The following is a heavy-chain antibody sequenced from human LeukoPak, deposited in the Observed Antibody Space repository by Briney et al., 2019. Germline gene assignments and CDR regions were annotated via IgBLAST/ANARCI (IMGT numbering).Heavy chain of an antibody. CDR1: GYTITTYY. CDR2: INPSGGST. CDR3: ARSYGGNSDWFDP. J-gene: IGHJ5*02. V-gene: IGHV1-46*01. D-gene: IGHD4-23*01. Sequence: ASVKVSCKASGYTITTYYVHWVRQAPGQGLEWMGFINPSGGSTSYAQKFQGRVTMTRVTSTSTVYMELSSLRSEDTAVYYCARSYGGNSDWFDPWGQGTLVTVSS.